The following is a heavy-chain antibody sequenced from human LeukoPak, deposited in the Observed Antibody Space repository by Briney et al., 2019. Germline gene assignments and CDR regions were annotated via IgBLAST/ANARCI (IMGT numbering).Heavy chain of an antibody. CDR3: ARDKIAAAASDAFDI. D-gene: IGHD6-13*01. V-gene: IGHV3-9*01. J-gene: IGHJ3*02. CDR2: ISWNSGSI. Sequence: GGSLRLSFAASGFTFDGYAMHWVRQAPGKGLQWVSGISWNSGSIGYADSVEGRFTISRDNAKNSLYLQMNSLRAEDTAVYYCARDKIAAAASDAFDIWGQGTMVTVSS. CDR1: GFTFDGYA.